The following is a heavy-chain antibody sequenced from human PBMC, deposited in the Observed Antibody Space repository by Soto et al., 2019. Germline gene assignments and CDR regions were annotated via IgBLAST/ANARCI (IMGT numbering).Heavy chain of an antibody. CDR2: IYYSGST. Sequence: SETLSLTCTVSGGSISSYYWSWIRQPPGKGLEWIGYIYYSGSTNYNPSLKSRVTISVDTSKNQFSLKLSSVTAADTAVYYCARDYYGSGSHHLDYWGQGTLVTVS. D-gene: IGHD3-10*01. CDR3: ARDYYGSGSHHLDY. J-gene: IGHJ4*02. V-gene: IGHV4-59*01. CDR1: GGSISSYY.